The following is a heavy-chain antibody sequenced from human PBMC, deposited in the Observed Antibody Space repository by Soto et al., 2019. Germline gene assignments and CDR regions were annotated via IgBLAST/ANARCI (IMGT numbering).Heavy chain of an antibody. CDR3: ARTSIAARRAYYYYGMDV. D-gene: IGHD6-6*01. V-gene: IGHV1-3*01. CDR2: INAGNGST. J-gene: IGHJ6*02. CDR1: GYTFTSYA. Sequence: ASVKVSCKASGYTFTSYAMHWVRQAPGQRLEWMGWINAGNGSTKYSQKFQGRVTITRDTSASTAYMELSSLRSEDTAVYYCARTSIAARRAYYYYGMDVWGQGTTVTVSS.